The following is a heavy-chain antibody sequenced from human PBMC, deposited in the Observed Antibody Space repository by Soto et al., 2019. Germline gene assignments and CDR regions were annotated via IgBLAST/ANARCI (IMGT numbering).Heavy chain of an antibody. V-gene: IGHV1-69*01. CDR2: IIPIFGTA. D-gene: IGHD1-26*01. J-gene: IGHJ4*02. Sequence: QVQLVQSGAEVKKPGSSVKVSCKASGGTFSSYSINWVRQAPGQGVEWMGVIIPIFGTANYAQKFQGRVTITADESTSTAYMELSSLRSEDTAVYYCARDGGRHSGGIDYWGQGTLVTVSS. CDR1: GGTFSSYS. CDR3: ARDGGRHSGGIDY.